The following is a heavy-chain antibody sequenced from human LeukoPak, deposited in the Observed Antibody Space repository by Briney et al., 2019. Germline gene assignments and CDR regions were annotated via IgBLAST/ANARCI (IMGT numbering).Heavy chain of an antibody. CDR1: GFTFSSYA. V-gene: IGHV3-23*01. Sequence: GGSLRLSCAASGFTFSSYAMSWVRQAPGKGLGWVSAISGSGGSTYYADSVKGRFTISRDNSKNTLYLQMNSLRAEDTAVYYCAKRVVQFSYYYYGMDVWGQGTTVTVSS. J-gene: IGHJ6*02. D-gene: IGHD2-15*01. CDR2: ISGSGGST. CDR3: AKRVVQFSYYYYGMDV.